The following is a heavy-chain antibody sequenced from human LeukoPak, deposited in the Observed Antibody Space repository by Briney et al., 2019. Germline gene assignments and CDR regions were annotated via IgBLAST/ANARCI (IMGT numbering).Heavy chain of an antibody. CDR3: ARDHTNYDILTGYYSPNKVIDY. D-gene: IGHD3-9*01. Sequence: GASVKVSCKASGYTFTGYYMHWVRQAPGQGLEWMGWISPNSGGTNYAQKFQGRVTMTRDTSISTAYMELSRLRSDDTAVYYCARDHTNYDILTGYYSPNKVIDYWGQGTLVTVSS. CDR1: GYTFTGYY. V-gene: IGHV1-2*02. CDR2: ISPNSGGT. J-gene: IGHJ4*02.